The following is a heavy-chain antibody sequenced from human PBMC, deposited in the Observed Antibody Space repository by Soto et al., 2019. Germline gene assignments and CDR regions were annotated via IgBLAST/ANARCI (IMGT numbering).Heavy chain of an antibody. CDR1: GFTFSSYG. Sequence: QVQLVESGGGVVQPGRSLRLSCAASGFTFSSYGMHWVRQAPGKGLEWVAVIWYDGSNKYYADSVKGRFTIFRDNSKNXLYLQMNSLRAEDTAVYYCARDEGLGVNYSYYGVAVWGQGTTVTVSS. D-gene: IGHD3-10*01. J-gene: IGHJ6*02. CDR3: ARDEGLGVNYSYYGVAV. V-gene: IGHV3-33*01. CDR2: IWYDGSNK.